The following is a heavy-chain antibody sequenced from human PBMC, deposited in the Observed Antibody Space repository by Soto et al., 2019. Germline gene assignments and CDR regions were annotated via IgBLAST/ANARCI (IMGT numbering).Heavy chain of an antibody. Sequence: GASVKVSCKASGYTFTSYGISWVRQAPGQGLEWMGWISAYNGNTNYAQKLQGRVTMTTDTSTSTAYMEPRSLRSDDTAVYYCARDIGYCSSTSCYPMFGYYYYGMDVWGQGTTVTVSS. CDR2: ISAYNGNT. D-gene: IGHD2-2*01. CDR3: ARDIGYCSSTSCYPMFGYYYYGMDV. J-gene: IGHJ6*02. V-gene: IGHV1-18*01. CDR1: GYTFTSYG.